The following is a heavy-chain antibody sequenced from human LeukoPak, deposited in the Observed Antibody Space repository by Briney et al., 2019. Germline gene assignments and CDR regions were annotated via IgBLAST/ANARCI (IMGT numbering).Heavy chain of an antibody. CDR3: ARVRYSSGWYGSWFDP. J-gene: IGHJ5*02. D-gene: IGHD6-19*01. Sequence: ASVKVSCKASGYTFTSYYMHWVRQAPGQGLEWMGWINPNSGGTNYAQKFQGRVTMTRDTSISTAYMELSRLRSDDTAVYYCARVRYSSGWYGSWFDPWGQGTLVTVSS. CDR2: INPNSGGT. CDR1: GYTFTSYY. V-gene: IGHV1-2*02.